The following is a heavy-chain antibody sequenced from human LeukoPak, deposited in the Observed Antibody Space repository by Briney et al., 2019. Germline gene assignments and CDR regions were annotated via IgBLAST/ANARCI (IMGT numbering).Heavy chain of an antibody. V-gene: IGHV1-69*05. J-gene: IGHJ4*02. CDR2: IIPIFGTA. D-gene: IGHD3-3*01. CDR3: ARGAIFGVGHFDY. Sequence: GASVKVSCKASGYTFTGYYMFWLRQAPGQGLGWMGRIIPIFGTANYAQKFQGRVTITTDESTSTAYMELSSLRSEDTAVYYCARGAIFGVGHFDYWGQGTLVTVSS. CDR1: GYTFTGYY.